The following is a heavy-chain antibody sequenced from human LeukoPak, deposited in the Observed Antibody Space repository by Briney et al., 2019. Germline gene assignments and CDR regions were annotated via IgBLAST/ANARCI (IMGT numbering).Heavy chain of an antibody. CDR1: GFTFSTYW. CDR3: AGGISATGGG. Sequence: GGSLRLSCAASGFTFSTYWMHWVRQVPGKGLVGVSRINSDGSITTYADSVKGRFTISRDNAKNTLYLQMNSLRVEDTAVYYCAGGISATGGGWGQGTMVTVSS. V-gene: IGHV3-74*01. CDR2: INSDGSIT. D-gene: IGHD6-13*01. J-gene: IGHJ3*01.